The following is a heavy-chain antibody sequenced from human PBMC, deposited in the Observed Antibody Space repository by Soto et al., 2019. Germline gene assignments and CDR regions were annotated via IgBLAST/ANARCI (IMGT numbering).Heavy chain of an antibody. D-gene: IGHD2-15*01. Sequence: SETLSLTCTVSGDSISSGGYYWSWIRQHPGKGLEWIGYIYYSGSTYYNPSLKSRVIISVDTSKNQFSLKLSSVTAADTAVYYCARGSTVAAILFDYWGQGTLFTVS. J-gene: IGHJ4*02. V-gene: IGHV4-31*03. CDR2: IYYSGST. CDR1: GDSISSGGYY. CDR3: ARGSTVAAILFDY.